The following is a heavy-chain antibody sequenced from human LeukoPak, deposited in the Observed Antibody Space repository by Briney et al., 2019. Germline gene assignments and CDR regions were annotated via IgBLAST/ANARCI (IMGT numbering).Heavy chain of an antibody. Sequence: GGSLRLSCAAYGFTFSSYSMNWVRQAPGKGLEWVSSISSSSSYIYYADSVKGRFTISRDNAKNSLYLQMNSLRAEDTAVYYCARDLDYGDPSDYWGQGTLVTVSS. CDR3: ARDLDYGDPSDY. J-gene: IGHJ4*02. CDR1: GFTFSSYS. CDR2: ISSSSSYI. D-gene: IGHD4-17*01. V-gene: IGHV3-21*01.